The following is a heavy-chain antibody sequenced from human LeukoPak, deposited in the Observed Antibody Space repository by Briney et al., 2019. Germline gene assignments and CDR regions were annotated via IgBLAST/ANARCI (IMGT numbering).Heavy chain of an antibody. CDR1: GFTFSSYE. Sequence: QPGGSLRLSCAASGFTFSSYEMNWVRQAPGKGLEWVSYISSSGSTIYYADSVKGRFTISRDNAKDLLYLQMNGLRAEDTAVYHCGRYLRSTSGSIWGQGALVTVSS. V-gene: IGHV3-48*03. J-gene: IGHJ4*02. CDR3: GRYLRSTSGSI. CDR2: ISSSGSTI. D-gene: IGHD1-1*01.